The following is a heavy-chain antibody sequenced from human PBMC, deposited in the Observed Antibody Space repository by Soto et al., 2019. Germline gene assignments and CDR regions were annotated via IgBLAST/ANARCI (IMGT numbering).Heavy chain of an antibody. CDR1: GFTFSSYA. J-gene: IGHJ4*02. Sequence: EVQLLESGGGLVQPGGSLRLSCAASGFTFSSYAMSWVRQAPGKGLEWVSAISGSGGSTYYADSVKGRFTISRDNSKNTLYLQMNSLRAEDTAVYYCAKVSPSSTSGDYGGRLSYWGQGTLVTVSS. CDR3: AKVSPSSTSGDYGGRLSY. D-gene: IGHD4-17*01. CDR2: ISGSGGST. V-gene: IGHV3-23*01.